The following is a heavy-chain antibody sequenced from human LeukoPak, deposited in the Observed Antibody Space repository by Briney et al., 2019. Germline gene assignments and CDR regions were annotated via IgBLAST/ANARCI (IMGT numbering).Heavy chain of an antibody. CDR1: GGSFSGYY. CDR3: ARGRRGSGKGFFDY. V-gene: IGHV4-34*01. J-gene: IGHJ4*02. CDR2: INHSGST. D-gene: IGHD3-10*01. Sequence: PSETLSLTCAVYGGSFSGYYWSWIRQPPGKGLEWIGEINHSGSTNYNPSLKSRVTISVDTSKNQFSLKLSSVTAADTAVYYCARGRRGSGKGFFDYRGQGTLVTVSS.